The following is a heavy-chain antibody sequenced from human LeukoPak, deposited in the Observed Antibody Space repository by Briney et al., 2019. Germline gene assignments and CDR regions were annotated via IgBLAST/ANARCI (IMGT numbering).Heavy chain of an antibody. J-gene: IGHJ3*02. CDR3: ARDFHRRYYDSSGYNAFDI. CDR2: ISAISSSST. Sequence: PGGSLRLSCAASGFTFSSYNMNWVRQAPGKGLEWVSYISAISSSSTYYADSVKGRFTISRDNAKNSLYLQMNSLRAEDTAVYYCARDFHRRYYDSSGYNAFDIWGQGTMVTVSS. CDR1: GFTFSSYN. V-gene: IGHV3-48*04. D-gene: IGHD3-22*01.